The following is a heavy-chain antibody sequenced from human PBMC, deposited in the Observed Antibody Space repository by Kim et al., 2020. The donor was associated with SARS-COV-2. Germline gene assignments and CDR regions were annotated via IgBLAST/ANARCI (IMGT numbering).Heavy chain of an antibody. CDR2: INHSGST. CDR1: GGSFSGYY. V-gene: IGHV4-34*01. J-gene: IGHJ5*02. D-gene: IGHD6-19*01. Sequence: SETLSLTCAVYGGSFSGYYWSWIRQPPGKGLEWIGEINHSGSTNYNPSLKSRVTISVDTSKNQFSLKLSSVTAADTAVYYCARVGQWLDNWFDPWGQGTLVTVSS. CDR3: ARVGQWLDNWFDP.